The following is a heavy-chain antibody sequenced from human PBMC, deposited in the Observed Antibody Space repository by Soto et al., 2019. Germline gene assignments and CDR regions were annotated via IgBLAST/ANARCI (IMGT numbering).Heavy chain of an antibody. CDR1: GYSFTRYG. D-gene: IGHD3-16*01. CDR2: INTYNGNT. CDR3: AMVDVYVTPSPQDV. Sequence: QVQLVQSRAEVKNPGASVKVSCKASGYSFTRYGIAWARQAPGQGLEWMGWINTYNGNTNYAQNLQGRVTLTTDTSTSTAYMELTSLRSNDTAIYYCAMVDVYVTPSPQDVWGQGTTVIVPS. V-gene: IGHV1-18*01. J-gene: IGHJ6*02.